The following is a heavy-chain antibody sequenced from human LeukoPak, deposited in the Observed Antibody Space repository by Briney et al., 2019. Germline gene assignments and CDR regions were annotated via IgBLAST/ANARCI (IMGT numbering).Heavy chain of an antibody. V-gene: IGHV4-61*02. D-gene: IGHD2/OR15-2a*01. CDR2: IYTSGST. J-gene: IGHJ4*02. CDR3: ARFSQYPDSTYHDLDY. Sequence: SETLSLTCTVSGGSISSGSYYWSWIRQPAGKGLEWIGRIYTSGSTNYNPSLKSRVTISIDTSQNQFSLRLTSVTAADTAVYYCARFSQYPDSTYHDLDYWGQGTLVSVSS. CDR1: GGSISSGSYY.